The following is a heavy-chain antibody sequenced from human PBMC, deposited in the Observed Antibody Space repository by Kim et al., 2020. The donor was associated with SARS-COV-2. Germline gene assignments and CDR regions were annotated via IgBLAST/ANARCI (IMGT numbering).Heavy chain of an antibody. CDR2: ISYDGSNK. V-gene: IGHV3-30*18. Sequence: GGSLRLSCAASGFTFSSYGMHWVRQAPGKGLEWVAVISYDGSNKYYADSVKGRFTISRDNYKNTLYLQMNSLRAEDTAVYYCAKGPDYWGQGTLVTVSS. CDR3: AKGPDY. J-gene: IGHJ4*02. CDR1: GFTFSSYG.